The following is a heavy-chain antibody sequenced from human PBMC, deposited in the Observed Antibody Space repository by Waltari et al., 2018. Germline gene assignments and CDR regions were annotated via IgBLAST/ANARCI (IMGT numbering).Heavy chain of an antibody. CDR3: ARDVAGCDY. CDR2: ISYDGSNK. Sequence: QVQLVESGGGVVQPGGSLRLSCAASGFTFSRYALLWVRQAPGKGVGWVAVISYDGSNKYYADSVKGRFTISRDNSKNTLYLQMNSLRAEDTAVYYCARDVAGCDYWGQGTLVTVSS. J-gene: IGHJ4*02. V-gene: IGHV3-30-3*01. CDR1: GFTFSRYA. D-gene: IGHD2-15*01.